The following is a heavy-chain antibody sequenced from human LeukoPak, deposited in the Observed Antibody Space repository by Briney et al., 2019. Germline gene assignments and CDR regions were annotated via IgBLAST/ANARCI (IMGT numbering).Heavy chain of an antibody. J-gene: IGHJ6*02. Sequence: ASVKVSCKASGGTFSSYAISWVRQAPGQGLEWMGGIIPIFGTANYAQKFQGRVTITADESTSTAYMELSSLRSEDTAVYYCAREYKLVVAQKTYYYYGMDVWGQGTTVTVSS. CDR3: AREYKLVVAQKTYYYYGMDV. CDR2: IIPIFGTA. CDR1: GGTFSSYA. V-gene: IGHV1-69*01. D-gene: IGHD3-22*01.